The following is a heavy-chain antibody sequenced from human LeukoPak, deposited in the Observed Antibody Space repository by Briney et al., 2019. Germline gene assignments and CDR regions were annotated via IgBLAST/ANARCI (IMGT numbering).Heavy chain of an antibody. CDR2: IFHSGTT. CDR1: GDSISIGGFY. D-gene: IGHD2-8*01. CDR3: ARRRGVLTDY. J-gene: IGHJ4*02. Sequence: SETLSLTCTVSGDSISIGGFYWSWIRQPPGKGLECVGYIFHSGTTYYNPSLKSRVTISVDRSKNQFSLKLSSVTAADTAVYYCARRRGVLTDYWGQGTLVTVSS. V-gene: IGHV4-30-2*01.